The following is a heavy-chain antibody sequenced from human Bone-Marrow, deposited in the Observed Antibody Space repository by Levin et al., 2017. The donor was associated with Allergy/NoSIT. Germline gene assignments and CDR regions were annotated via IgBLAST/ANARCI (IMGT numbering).Heavy chain of an antibody. J-gene: IGHJ3*02. CDR1: GFIFSDYY. CDR2: TSSSGSSI. CDR3: ARPYFYDGPPATKTLSGAFDI. D-gene: IGHD2/OR15-2a*01. V-gene: IGHV3-11*01. Sequence: GGSLRLSCAASGFIFSDYYMSWFRQAPGKGLEWVSYTSSSGSSIYYADSVKGRFTISRDNAKNSLYVQMNSLRADDTAVYYCARPYFYDGPPATKTLSGAFDIWGPGTMVTVSS.